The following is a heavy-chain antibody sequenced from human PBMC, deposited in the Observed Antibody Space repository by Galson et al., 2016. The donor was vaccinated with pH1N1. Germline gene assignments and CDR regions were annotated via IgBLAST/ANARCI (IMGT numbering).Heavy chain of an antibody. D-gene: IGHD3-10*01. CDR3: SRGVRKHASSGLDY. J-gene: IGHJ4*02. V-gene: IGHV1-46*03. CDR1: GYSLTTYY. Sequence: SVKVSCKASGYSLTTYYIHWVRQVPGQGLEFMGVINPTDGNTDYAQKFQDRVTMTWDMSTSTAYMDLGSLRSEDTAVYFCSRGVRKHASSGLDYWGQGTLVTVSS. CDR2: INPTDGNT.